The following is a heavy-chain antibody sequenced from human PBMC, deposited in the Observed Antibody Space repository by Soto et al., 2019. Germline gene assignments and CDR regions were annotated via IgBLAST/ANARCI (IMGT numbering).Heavy chain of an antibody. J-gene: IGHJ4*02. CDR2: INHSGST. CDR3: ARGPITIFGVVIIPVTAFDY. V-gene: IGHV4-34*01. CDR1: GGSFSDYY. D-gene: IGHD3-3*01. Sequence: SETLSLTCAVYGGSFSDYYWSWIRQPPGKGQEWIGEINHSGSTNYNPSLKSRVTISVDTSKNQFSLKLSSVTAADTAVYYCARGPITIFGVVIIPVTAFDYWGQGTLVTVSS.